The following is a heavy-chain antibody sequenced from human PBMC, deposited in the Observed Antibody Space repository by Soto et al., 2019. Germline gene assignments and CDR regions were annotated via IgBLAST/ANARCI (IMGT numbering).Heavy chain of an antibody. D-gene: IGHD6-6*01. Sequence: QVQLVESGGGLVKPGGSLGLSCAASGFTFSGSNMSWIRQAPGKGLEWVSYITSSGSNTFDAESVKGRFTISRDNTMNLLYLQMNSLSAEDTAVYYCARRGTISSAHHFDHWGQGTLVTVSS. CDR2: ITSSGSNT. CDR3: ARRGTISSAHHFDH. V-gene: IGHV3-11*01. J-gene: IGHJ4*02. CDR1: GFTFSGSN.